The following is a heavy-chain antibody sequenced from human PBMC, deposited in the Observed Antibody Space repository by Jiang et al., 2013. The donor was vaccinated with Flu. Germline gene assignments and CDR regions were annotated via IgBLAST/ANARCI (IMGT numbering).Heavy chain of an antibody. CDR3: ARDRSAQTYYFDY. CDR1: GYTFTGYY. J-gene: IGHJ4*02. Sequence: SGAEVKKPGASVKVSCKASGYTFTGYYMHWVRQAPGQGLEWMGWINPNSGGTNYAQKFQGRVTMTRDTSISTAYMELSRLRSDDTAVYYCARDRSAQTYYFDYWGQGTLVTVSS. CDR2: INPNSGGT. V-gene: IGHV1-2*02.